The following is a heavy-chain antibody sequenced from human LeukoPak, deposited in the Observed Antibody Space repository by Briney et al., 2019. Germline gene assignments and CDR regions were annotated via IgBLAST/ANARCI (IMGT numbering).Heavy chain of an antibody. V-gene: IGHV4-4*07. Sequence: SETLSLTCTVSGGSISSYYWSWIRQPAGKGLEWIGRIYTSGSTNYNPSLKSRVTMSVDTSKNQFSLKLSSVTAADTVVYYCARDQPKLTYYYGSGSYSTEKYYYYGMDVWGQGTTVTVSS. CDR3: ARDQPKLTYYYGSGSYSTEKYYYYGMDV. CDR1: GGSISSYY. D-gene: IGHD3-10*01. J-gene: IGHJ6*02. CDR2: IYTSGST.